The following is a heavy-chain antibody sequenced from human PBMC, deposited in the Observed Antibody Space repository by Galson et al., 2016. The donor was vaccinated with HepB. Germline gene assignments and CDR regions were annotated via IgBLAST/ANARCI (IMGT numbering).Heavy chain of an antibody. CDR3: AREFKTGGL. D-gene: IGHD1-14*01. CDR1: GFTLNSYA. J-gene: IGHJ3*01. Sequence: SLRLSCAASGFTLNSYAVNWVRRAPRRGLEWVSSIIASGASTYYADSVKGRFTISRDYSQNTVFLQMNSLRVDDTATYYCAREFKTGGLWGQGTVVTVSS. V-gene: IGHV3-23*01. CDR2: IIASGAST.